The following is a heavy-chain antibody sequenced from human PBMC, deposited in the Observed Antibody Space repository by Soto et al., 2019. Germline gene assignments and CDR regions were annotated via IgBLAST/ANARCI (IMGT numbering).Heavy chain of an antibody. J-gene: IGHJ5*02. D-gene: IGHD1-26*01. CDR1: GFTFSSYA. Sequence: QVQLVESGGGVVQPGRSLRLSCAASGFTFSSYAMHWVRKAPGKGLEWVAVISYDGSNKYYADSVKGRFTISRDNSKNTLYLQMNSLRAEDTAVYYCARALVGARGWFDPWGQGTLVTVSS. CDR3: ARALVGARGWFDP. CDR2: ISYDGSNK. V-gene: IGHV3-30-3*01.